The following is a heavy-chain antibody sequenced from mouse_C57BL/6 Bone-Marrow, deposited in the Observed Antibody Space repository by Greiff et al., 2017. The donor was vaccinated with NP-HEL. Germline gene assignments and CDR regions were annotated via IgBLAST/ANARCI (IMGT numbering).Heavy chain of an antibody. V-gene: IGHV3-6*01. D-gene: IGHD1-1*01. CDR2: ISYDGSN. J-gene: IGHJ2*01. CDR1: GYSITSGYY. Sequence: EVHLVESGPGLVKPSQSLSLTCSVTGYSITSGYYWNWIRQFPGNKLEWMGYISYDGSNNYNPSLKNRISITRDTSKNQFFLKLNSVTTEDTATYYCARALLRYIIDYWGQGTTLTVSS. CDR3: ARALLRYIIDY.